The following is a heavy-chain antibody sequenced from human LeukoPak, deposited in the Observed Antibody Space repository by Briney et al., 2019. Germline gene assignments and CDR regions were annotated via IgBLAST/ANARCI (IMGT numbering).Heavy chain of an antibody. CDR2: IDSGGSTT. V-gene: IGHV3-23*03. CDR3: VKGSSTTTRHFDP. Sequence: GGPLRLSCVASGFIFSSYSMGWVRQGPGKGLEWVSLIDSGGSTTYFADSVKGRFTMSRDNFKNTLYLRMYRLRAEDTAVYYCVKGSSTTTRHFDPWGQGTPVTVSS. CDR1: GFIFSSYS. J-gene: IGHJ5*02. D-gene: IGHD1-1*01.